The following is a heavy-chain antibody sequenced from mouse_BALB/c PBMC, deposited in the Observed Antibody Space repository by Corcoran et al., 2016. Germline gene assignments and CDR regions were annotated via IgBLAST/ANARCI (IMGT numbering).Heavy chain of an antibody. CDR2: LDPANGNT. D-gene: IGHD4-1*01. Sequence: EVQLQQSGAELVKPGASVKLSCTASGFNIKDTYMHWVKQRPEQGLEWIGRLDPANGNTKYDPKFQGKATITADTSSNTAYLQLSSLTSEDTAVYYCANWDWYFDVWGAVTTVTVSS. CDR1: GFNIKDTY. CDR3: ANWDWYFDV. V-gene: IGHV14-3*02. J-gene: IGHJ1*01.